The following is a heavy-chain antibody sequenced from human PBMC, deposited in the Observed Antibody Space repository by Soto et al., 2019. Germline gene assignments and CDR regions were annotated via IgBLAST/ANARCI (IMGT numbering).Heavy chain of an antibody. D-gene: IGHD2-2*01. V-gene: IGHV3-7*05. J-gene: IGHJ6*02. CDR3: ARVDCSSIGCYGDYSYYGMDV. CDR1: AFTFRNYW. CDR2: IKQDGSEK. Sequence: EVQLVESGGGLVQPGGSLRLSCAASAFTFRNYWMSWVRQAPGKGLEWVANIKQDGSEKYYVDCVKGRFTISRDNAKSSLYLQINSLRAEDTAVYYCARVDCSSIGCYGDYSYYGMDVWGQGTTVTVS.